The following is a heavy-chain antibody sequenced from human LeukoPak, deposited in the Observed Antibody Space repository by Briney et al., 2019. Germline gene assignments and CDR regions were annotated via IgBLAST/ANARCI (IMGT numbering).Heavy chain of an antibody. D-gene: IGHD5-18*01. V-gene: IGHV3-30*04. CDR3: ARMGRDYRYGYEGNFGY. Sequence: GGSLRLSCAASGFTYNSYAMHWVRQAPGKGLEGVAVIAYDGTSQYYADSVKGRFTISRDNSKNTLDLQMNSLRPDDMAVYYCARMGRDYRYGYEGNFGYWGQGTLVTVSS. CDR1: GFTYNSYA. CDR2: IAYDGTSQ. J-gene: IGHJ4*02.